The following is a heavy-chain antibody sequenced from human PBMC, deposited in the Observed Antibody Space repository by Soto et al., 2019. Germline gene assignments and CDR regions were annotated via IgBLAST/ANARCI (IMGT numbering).Heavy chain of an antibody. CDR2: IYYSGST. CDR3: ARAVDTAMVNLYYYYGMDV. CDR1: GGSISSGDYY. V-gene: IGHV4-30-4*01. Sequence: QVQLQESGPGLVKPSQTLSLTCTVSGGSISSGDYYWSWIRQPPGKGLEWIGYIYYSGSTYYNPPLKSRVTLSVDPSKNQFSLKLRSVTAADTAVYYCARAVDTAMVNLYYYYGMDVWGQGTTVTVSS. D-gene: IGHD5-18*01. J-gene: IGHJ6*02.